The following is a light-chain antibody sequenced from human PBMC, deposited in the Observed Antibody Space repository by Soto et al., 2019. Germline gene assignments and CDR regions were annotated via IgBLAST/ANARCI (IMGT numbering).Light chain of an antibody. CDR2: EVS. J-gene: IGLJ3*02. Sequence: QSALTQPPSVSGSPGQSVTISCTGTSSVVGSYNRVSWYQQPPGTAPKLMIYEVSNRPSGVPDRFSGSKSGNTASLTISGLQAEDEADYYCSLYTSSSTLVFGGGTKLTVL. V-gene: IGLV2-18*01. CDR3: SLYTSSSTLV. CDR1: SSVVGSYNR.